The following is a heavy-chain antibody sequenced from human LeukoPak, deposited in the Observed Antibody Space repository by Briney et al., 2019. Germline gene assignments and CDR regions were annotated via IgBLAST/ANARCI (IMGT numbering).Heavy chain of an antibody. CDR3: AKGPVSALVGATAFDD. CDR1: GITFSNYA. Sequence: GGSLRLSCAASGITFSNYAVNWVRQAPGKGLEWVSLISGSTGSTYYADSVKGRFSISRDNSKNTVYLQMNILRVEDTAVYYCAKGPVSALVGATAFDDWGQGTLVTVSS. CDR2: ISGSTGST. V-gene: IGHV3-23*01. J-gene: IGHJ4*02. D-gene: IGHD1-26*01.